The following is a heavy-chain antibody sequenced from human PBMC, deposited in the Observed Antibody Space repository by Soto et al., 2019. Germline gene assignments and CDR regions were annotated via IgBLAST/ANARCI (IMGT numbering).Heavy chain of an antibody. V-gene: IGHV3-21*01. Sequence: EVQMVESGGGLVKPGGSLRLSCAASGFTFSSYSMNWVRQAPGKGLEWVSSISSSSSYIYYADSVKGRFTISRYKAKNSLYRQMNSLRAEDTAVYYGARDWVGEGTFDYWGQGTLVTVSS. CDR3: ARDWVGEGTFDY. J-gene: IGHJ4*02. CDR1: GFTFSSYS. CDR2: ISSSSSYI. D-gene: IGHD1-1*01.